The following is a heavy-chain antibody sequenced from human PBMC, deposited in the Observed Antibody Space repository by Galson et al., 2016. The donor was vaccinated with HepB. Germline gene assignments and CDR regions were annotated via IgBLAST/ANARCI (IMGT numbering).Heavy chain of an antibody. D-gene: IGHD6-19*01. CDR1: GFTFSSFA. V-gene: IGHV3-23*01. CDR3: AKPVSGWYWDDF. Sequence: SLRLSCAASGFTFSSFAMSWVRQAPGGGLEWVSHISGSGSGTYYADSVKGRFTISRDNSRNTLYLQLNSLRAEDTAVYYCAKPVSGWYWDDFWGQGTLVTVSS. CDR2: ISGSGSGT. J-gene: IGHJ4*02.